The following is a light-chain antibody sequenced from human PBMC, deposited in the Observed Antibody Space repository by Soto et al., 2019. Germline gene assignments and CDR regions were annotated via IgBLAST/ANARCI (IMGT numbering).Light chain of an antibody. J-gene: IGKJ2*01. CDR3: QQYDKWPPYT. Sequence: EILMTQSPATLSVSPGERATLSCRASESVSDNLAWYQQKPGQAPRLLIYGATNRAAGIPGRITGSGSGTEFTLTISSLQSEDFAVYYCQQYDKWPPYTFGQGTKLEIK. CDR1: ESVSDN. V-gene: IGKV3D-15*01. CDR2: GAT.